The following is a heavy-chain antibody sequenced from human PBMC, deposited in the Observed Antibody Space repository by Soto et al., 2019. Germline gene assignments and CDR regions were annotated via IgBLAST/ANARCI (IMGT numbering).Heavy chain of an antibody. Sequence: GASVKVSCKASGYTFTGYYMHWVRQAPGQGLEWMGWINPNSGGTNYAQKFQGWVTMTRDTSISTAYMELSRLRSDDTAVYYCARGYSSSWGYYYYYGMDVWGQGTTVTVS. CDR2: INPNSGGT. D-gene: IGHD6-13*01. CDR1: GYTFTGYY. CDR3: ARGYSSSWGYYYYYGMDV. J-gene: IGHJ6*02. V-gene: IGHV1-2*04.